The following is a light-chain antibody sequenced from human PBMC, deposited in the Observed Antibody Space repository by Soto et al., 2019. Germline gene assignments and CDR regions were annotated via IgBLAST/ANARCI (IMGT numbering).Light chain of an antibody. CDR2: GAS. Sequence: EIVMTQSPATLSVYPGEIATLSCRASQSFSSNLAWYQQKPGQAPRLLIYGASTRATGIPARFSGSGSGTEFTLTINSLQSEDFAVYYCQTYNNWPLNCGGGNTGDIK. V-gene: IGKV3-15*01. CDR3: QTYNNWPLN. CDR1: QSFSSN. J-gene: IGKJ4*01.